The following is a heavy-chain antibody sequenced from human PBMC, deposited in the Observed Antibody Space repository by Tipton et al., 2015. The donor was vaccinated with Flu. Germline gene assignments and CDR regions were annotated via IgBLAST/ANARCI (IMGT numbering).Heavy chain of an antibody. D-gene: IGHD6-6*01. Sequence: GSLRLSCAASGFTFSSYWMSWVRQAPGKGLEWVANIKQDGSVKYYVDSVKGRFTISRDNAKNTLYLQVNSLRVEDTAVYYCARAVGSSSSYWGQGTLVTVSS. V-gene: IGHV3-7*01. J-gene: IGHJ4*02. CDR3: ARAVGSSSSY. CDR2: IKQDGSVK. CDR1: GFTFSSYW.